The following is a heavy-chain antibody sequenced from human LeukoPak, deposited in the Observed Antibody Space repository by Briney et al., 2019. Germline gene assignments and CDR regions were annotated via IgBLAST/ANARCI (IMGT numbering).Heavy chain of an antibody. CDR1: GFTFSSYS. J-gene: IGHJ6*02. CDR3: ATHCSSTSCRTNYYYYGMDV. Sequence: PGGSLRLSCAASGFTFSSYSMNWVRQAPGKGLEWVSSISSSSSYIYYADSVKGRFTISRDNAKNSLYLQMNSLRAEDTAVYYCATHCSSTSCRTNYYYYGMDVWGQGTTVTVSS. CDR2: ISSSSSYI. V-gene: IGHV3-21*01. D-gene: IGHD2-2*01.